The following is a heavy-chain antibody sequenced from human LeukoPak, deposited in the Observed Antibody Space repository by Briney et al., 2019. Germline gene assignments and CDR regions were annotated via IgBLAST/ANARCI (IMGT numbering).Heavy chain of an antibody. J-gene: IGHJ4*02. V-gene: IGHV3-30*04. CDR2: ISYDGSNK. CDR3: ATRGGWIY. CDR1: GFTFSSYA. D-gene: IGHD6-19*01. Sequence: GGSLRLSCAASGFTFSSYAIHWVRQAPGKGLEWVAVISYDGSNKYYADSVKGRFTISRDNSKNTLYLQMNSLRAEDTAVYYCATRGGWIYWGQGTLVTVSS.